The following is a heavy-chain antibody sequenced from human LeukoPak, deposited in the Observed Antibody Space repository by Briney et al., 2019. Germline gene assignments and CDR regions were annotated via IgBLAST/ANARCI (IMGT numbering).Heavy chain of an antibody. D-gene: IGHD3-22*01. CDR2: ISSSSSYI. J-gene: IGHJ4*02. CDR3: ARDYAAAPTYYYDSSGYYRF. Sequence: GGSLRLSCAASGFTFSSYSMNWVRQAPGKGLEWVSSISSSSSYIYYADSVKGRFTISRDNAKNSLYLQMNSLRAEDTAVYYCARDYAAAPTYYYDSSGYYRFWGQGTLVTVSS. CDR1: GFTFSSYS. V-gene: IGHV3-21*01.